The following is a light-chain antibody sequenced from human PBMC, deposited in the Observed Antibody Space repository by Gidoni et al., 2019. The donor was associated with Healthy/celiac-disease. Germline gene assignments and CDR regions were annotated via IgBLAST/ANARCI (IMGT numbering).Light chain of an antibody. Sequence: DIVLPQSPGPLSLSPGERATLSCRASQSVSSSYLAWYQQKPGQAPRLLIYGASSRATGLPDRFSGSGSGTDFTLTISRLEPEDFAVYYCQQYGSSPRTFGQGTKVEIK. V-gene: IGKV3-20*01. CDR1: QSVSSSY. J-gene: IGKJ1*01. CDR3: QQYGSSPRT. CDR2: GAS.